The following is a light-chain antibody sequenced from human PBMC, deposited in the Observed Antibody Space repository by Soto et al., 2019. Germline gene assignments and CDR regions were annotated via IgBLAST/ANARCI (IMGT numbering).Light chain of an antibody. Sequence: IVLTQSPGPLSLSPGERATLSCRGSQSVNSRSLAWYQQKPGQAPRLILYAASDRASGIPGRFSGRGSGTDCTLTISRLEPEDVAVYYCQQYGSSVLTFGQGTKVDI. CDR1: QSVNSRS. J-gene: IGKJ1*01. CDR2: AAS. CDR3: QQYGSSVLT. V-gene: IGKV3-20*01.